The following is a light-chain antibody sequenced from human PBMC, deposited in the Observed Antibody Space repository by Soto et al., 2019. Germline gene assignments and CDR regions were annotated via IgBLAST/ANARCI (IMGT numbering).Light chain of an antibody. CDR3: QQYYSNLWT. J-gene: IGKJ1*01. Sequence: DIVMTQSPDSLAVSLGERATINCKSSQSVLYSSNNKNYLAWYQQKPVQPPKLLIYWASNRESVVPDRFSGSGSGTDFTLTISSLQAEDVAVYYCQQYYSNLWTFGQGTKVEIK. CDR1: QSVLYSSNNKNY. CDR2: WAS. V-gene: IGKV4-1*01.